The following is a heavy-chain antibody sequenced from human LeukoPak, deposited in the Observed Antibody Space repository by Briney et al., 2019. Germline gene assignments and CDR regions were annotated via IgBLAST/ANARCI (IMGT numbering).Heavy chain of an antibody. CDR3: GRVGSGGTREDTLDI. V-gene: IGHV3-21*01. J-gene: IGHJ3*02. CDR1: GFTFSIYS. D-gene: IGHD1-26*01. Sequence: GGSLRLSCAASGFTFSIYSMNWVRQTPGKGLECVSSIGSRSSHIYYADSVKGRFTISRDNAKNSLYLQMNSLRAEDTAVYYCGRVGSGGTREDTLDIWGQGTMVTVSS. CDR2: IGSRSSHI.